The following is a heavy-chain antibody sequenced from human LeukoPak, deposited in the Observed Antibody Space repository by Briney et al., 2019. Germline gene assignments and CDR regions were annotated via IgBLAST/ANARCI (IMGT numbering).Heavy chain of an antibody. D-gene: IGHD2-15*01. V-gene: IGHV4-39*02. Sequence: SETLSLTCTVSGGSISSSSYYWGWIRQPPGKGLEWIGSIYYSGSTYYNPSLKSRVTISVDTSKNQFSLKLSSVTAADTAVYYCARDKVVVVAGGAWKYYYGMDVWGQGTTVTVSS. CDR3: ARDKVVVVAGGAWKYYYGMDV. CDR1: GGSISSSSYY. CDR2: IYYSGST. J-gene: IGHJ6*02.